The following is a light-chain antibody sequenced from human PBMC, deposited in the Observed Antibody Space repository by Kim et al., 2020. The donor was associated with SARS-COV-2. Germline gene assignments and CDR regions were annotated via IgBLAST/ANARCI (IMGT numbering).Light chain of an antibody. CDR1: QSVTSTY. CDR2: GTS. V-gene: IGKV3-20*01. J-gene: IGKJ1*01. Sequence: DIVLTQSPDTLSLSPGDRATLSCRASQSVTSTYAAWYQQKPGQAPRLLIYGTSTRVAGIPGRFSGSGSGTEYTLTINRLEPEDFAIYYCQQFGSSRTWTFGQGTKVDIK. CDR3: QQFGSSRTWT.